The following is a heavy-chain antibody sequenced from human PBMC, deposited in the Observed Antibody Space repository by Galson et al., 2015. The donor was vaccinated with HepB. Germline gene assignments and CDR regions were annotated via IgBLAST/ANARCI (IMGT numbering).Heavy chain of an antibody. Sequence: ETLSLTCTVSGGSISSYYWSWIRQPPGKGLEWIGYIYYSGSTNYNPSLKSRVTISVDTSKNQFSLKLSSVTAADTAVYYCARHIPRGIYGIGITGTGYYYGMDVWGQGTTVTVSS. CDR1: GGSISSYY. J-gene: IGHJ6*02. V-gene: IGHV4-59*08. D-gene: IGHD1-20*01. CDR2: IYYSGST. CDR3: ARHIPRGIYGIGITGTGYYYGMDV.